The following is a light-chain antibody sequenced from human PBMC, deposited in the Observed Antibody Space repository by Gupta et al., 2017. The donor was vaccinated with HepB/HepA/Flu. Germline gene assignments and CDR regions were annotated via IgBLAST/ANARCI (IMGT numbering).Light chain of an antibody. Sequence: DIVITQSLDSLAVSLCESANINCKSSQSVLSTSNNKNFLAWFQQKPGQPPKLLIFWASTRESGVPDRFSGSGSGTDFTLTISSLQAEDVAIYSCQQYYSAPLTFGGGTKVEIK. V-gene: IGKV4-1*01. CDR2: WAS. CDR1: QSVLSTSNNKNF. J-gene: IGKJ4*01. CDR3: QQYYSAPLT.